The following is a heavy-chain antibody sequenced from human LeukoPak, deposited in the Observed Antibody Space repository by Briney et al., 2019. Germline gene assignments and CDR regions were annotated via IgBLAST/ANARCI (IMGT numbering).Heavy chain of an antibody. J-gene: IGHJ5*02. Sequence: PGGSLRLSCAASGFTFSSYGMHWVRQAPGKGLEWVAFIRYDGSNKYYADSVKGRFTISRDNAKNSLYLQMNSLRAEDTAVYYCARVGKLLWFGESRDYWFDPWGQGTLVTVSS. V-gene: IGHV3-30*02. CDR2: IRYDGSNK. CDR3: ARVGKLLWFGESRDYWFDP. D-gene: IGHD3-10*01. CDR1: GFTFSSYG.